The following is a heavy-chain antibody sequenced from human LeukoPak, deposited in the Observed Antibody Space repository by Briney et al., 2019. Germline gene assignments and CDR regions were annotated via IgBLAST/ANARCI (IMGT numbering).Heavy chain of an antibody. CDR3: ARAERYYHSFRD. V-gene: IGHV1-2*02. D-gene: IGHD3-22*01. CDR1: GYTFTGYY. Sequence: ASVKVSCKASGYTFTGYYIHWVRQAPGQGLEWMGWINPNSGGTNYAQKFHGRVTVTRDTSISTAYMELSRLRSDDTAVYYCARAERYYHSFRDWGQGTLVTVSS. CDR2: INPNSGGT. J-gene: IGHJ4*02.